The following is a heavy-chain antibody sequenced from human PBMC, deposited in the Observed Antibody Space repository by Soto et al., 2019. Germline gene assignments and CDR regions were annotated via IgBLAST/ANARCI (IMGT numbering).Heavy chain of an antibody. CDR3: ARDNLGGSGWYFYYYYGMDL. CDR1: GFTFSSYW. Sequence: TGGSLRLSCAASGFTFSSYWMSWVRQAPGKGLEWVANIKQDGSEKYYVDSVKGRFTISRDNAKNSLYLQMNSLRAEDTAVYYCARDNLGGSGWYFYYYYGMDLWGQGTKVTVS. J-gene: IGHJ6*01. V-gene: IGHV3-7*01. CDR2: IKQDGSEK. D-gene: IGHD6-19*01.